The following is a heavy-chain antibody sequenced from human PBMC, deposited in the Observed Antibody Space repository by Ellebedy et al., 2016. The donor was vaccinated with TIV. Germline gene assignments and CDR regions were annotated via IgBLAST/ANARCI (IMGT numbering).Heavy chain of an antibody. CDR2: IYHSRNT. CDR1: GDSISSGGSS. J-gene: IGHJ3*01. CDR3: ARGRTFYYDSRGFHDAFDF. Sequence: MPSETLSLTCAVSGDSISSGGSSWNWIRPPPGRGLEWIGYIYHSRNTNYSPSLRSRVTMSVAPSRNQFSLQLTSVTAADAAVYYCARGRTFYYDSRGFHDAFDFWGQGTLVIVSS. D-gene: IGHD3-22*01. V-gene: IGHV4-30-2*01.